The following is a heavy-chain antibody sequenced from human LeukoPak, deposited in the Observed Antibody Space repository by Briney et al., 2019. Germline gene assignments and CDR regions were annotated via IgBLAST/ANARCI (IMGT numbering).Heavy chain of an antibody. CDR3: ARGIVGAYYFDY. V-gene: IGHV3-23*01. CDR1: GFTFSSYA. CDR2: ISGSGGST. J-gene: IGHJ4*02. D-gene: IGHD1-26*01. Sequence: GGSLRLSCAASGFTFSSYAMSWVRQAPGKGLEWVSAISGSGGSTYYADSVKGRFTISRDNSKNTLYLQMNSLRAEDTAVYYCARGIVGAYYFDYWGQGTLVTVSS.